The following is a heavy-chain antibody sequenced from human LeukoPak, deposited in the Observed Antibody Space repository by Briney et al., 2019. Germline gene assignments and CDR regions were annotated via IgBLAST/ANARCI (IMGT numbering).Heavy chain of an antibody. Sequence: SETLSLTCAVYGGSFSGYYWSWIRQPPGKGLEWIGEINHSGSTNYNPSLKSRVTISVDTSKNQFSLKLSSVTAADTAVYYCARGVGGARRSHFDYWGQGTLVTVSS. V-gene: IGHV4-34*01. CDR2: INHSGST. CDR1: GGSFSGYY. CDR3: ARGVGGARRSHFDY. J-gene: IGHJ4*02. D-gene: IGHD2-21*01.